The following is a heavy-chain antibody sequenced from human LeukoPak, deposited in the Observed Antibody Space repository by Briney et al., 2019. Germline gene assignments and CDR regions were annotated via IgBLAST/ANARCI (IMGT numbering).Heavy chain of an antibody. V-gene: IGHV1-2*02. CDR2: INPNSGGT. D-gene: IGHD5-12*01. J-gene: IGHJ4*02. CDR1: GYTFTGYY. Sequence: AASVKVSCKASGYTFTGYYMHWVRQAPGQGLEWMGWINPNSGGTNYAQKFQGRVTMTRDTSISTAYMELSRLRSDDTAVHYCAIIVATIGPFDYWGQGTLVTVSS. CDR3: AIIVATIGPFDY.